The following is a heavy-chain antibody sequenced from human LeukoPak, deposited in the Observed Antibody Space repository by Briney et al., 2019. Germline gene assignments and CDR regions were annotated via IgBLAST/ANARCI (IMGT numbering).Heavy chain of an antibody. D-gene: IGHD3-22*01. V-gene: IGHV4-59*08. CDR2: IYHSGTT. Sequence: SETLSLTCTVSGGSITSYYWTWIRQPPGKGLEWIGYIYHSGTTNYNPSLKSRVTISVDTSKNQFSLKLSSVTAADTAVYYCARSLYYYDSSGYYPEDFQHWGQGTLVTVSS. J-gene: IGHJ1*01. CDR3: ARSLYYYDSSGYYPEDFQH. CDR1: GGSITSYY.